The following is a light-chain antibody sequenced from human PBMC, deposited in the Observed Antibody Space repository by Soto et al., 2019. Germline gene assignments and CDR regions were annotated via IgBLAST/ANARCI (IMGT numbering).Light chain of an antibody. CDR1: GSDVGGYNY. CDR2: EVS. CDR3: SSYTSSSTLG. Sequence: QSASTLPASVVGSRGHWITKSSNGTGSDVGGYNYVSWYQKHPGKAPKLMIYEVSNRPSGDSNRFSGSKSGNTASLTISGLQAEDEADYSCSSYTSSSTLGFGTGTNVTVL. J-gene: IGLJ1*01. V-gene: IGLV2-14*01.